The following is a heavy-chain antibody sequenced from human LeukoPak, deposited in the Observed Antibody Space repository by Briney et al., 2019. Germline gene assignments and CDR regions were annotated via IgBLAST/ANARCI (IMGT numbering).Heavy chain of an antibody. CDR1: GGSISSSSYY. CDR2: IYYSGST. CDR3: ARVWVYSGYDFHYYFDY. J-gene: IGHJ4*02. Sequence: SETLSLTCTVSGGSISSSSYYWGWIRQPPGKGLEWIGSIYYSGSTYYNPSLKSRVTISVDTSKNQFSLKPSSVTAADTAVYYCARVWVYSGYDFHYYFDYWGQGTLVTVSS. V-gene: IGHV4-39*07. D-gene: IGHD5-12*01.